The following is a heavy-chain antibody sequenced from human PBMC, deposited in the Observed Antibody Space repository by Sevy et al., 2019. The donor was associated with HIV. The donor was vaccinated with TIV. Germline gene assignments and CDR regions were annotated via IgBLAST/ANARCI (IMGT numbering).Heavy chain of an antibody. D-gene: IGHD6-13*01. CDR1: GYTLTELS. Sequence: ASVKVSCKVSGYTLTELSMHWVRQAPGKGLEWMGGFDPEDGETIYGQKFQGRVTMTEDTSTDTAYMELSSLRSEDTAVYYCATDPVAAAGDYYYGMDAWGQGTTVTVSS. CDR2: FDPEDGET. CDR3: ATDPVAAAGDYYYGMDA. V-gene: IGHV1-24*01. J-gene: IGHJ6*02.